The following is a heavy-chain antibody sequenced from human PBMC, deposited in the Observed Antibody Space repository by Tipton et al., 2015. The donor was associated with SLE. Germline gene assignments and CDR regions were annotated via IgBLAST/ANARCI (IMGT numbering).Heavy chain of an antibody. CDR1: GFPFSLYT. Sequence: SLRLSCAASGFPFSLYTMNWVRQVPGKGLEWVSSISSSAIIIHYADSVRGRFTISRDNSKNTLYLQMNSLTAEDTAVNYCQLREPDYWGLGTLVTVSS. CDR3: QLREPDY. CDR2: ISSSAIII. D-gene: IGHD1-1*01. V-gene: IGHV3-21*04. J-gene: IGHJ4*02.